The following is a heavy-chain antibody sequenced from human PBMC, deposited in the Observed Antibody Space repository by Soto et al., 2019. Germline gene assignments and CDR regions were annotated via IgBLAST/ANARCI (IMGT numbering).Heavy chain of an antibody. CDR3: ARQPRRITIFGVLIPDVDY. J-gene: IGHJ4*02. V-gene: IGHV4-39*01. CDR1: GGSISSSGFY. CDR2: IYYSGTT. Sequence: QLQLQESGPGLVKPSETLSLTCTVSGGSISSSGFYWGWIRQPPGKGLEWIGNIYYSGTTYYNPSLKSRITISVETSKSQFSLNLNSVTAADTAVYYCARQPRRITIFGVLIPDVDYWGQGTLVTVSS. D-gene: IGHD3-3*01.